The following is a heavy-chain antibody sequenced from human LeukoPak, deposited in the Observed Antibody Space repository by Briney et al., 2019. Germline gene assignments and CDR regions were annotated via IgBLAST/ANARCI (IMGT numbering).Heavy chain of an antibody. CDR3: ARRLTQYDCFDP. Sequence: SQTLSLTCAISGESVSRNDAAWSWIRQSPSRGLEWLGRTYYRSQWYSEYAVSVRGRITVNPDTSKNQFSLHLNSVTPKDTAVYYCARRLTQYDCFDPWGQGILVTVSS. CDR2: TYYRSQWYS. V-gene: IGHV6-1*01. J-gene: IGHJ5*02. D-gene: IGHD2-2*01. CDR1: GESVSRNDAA.